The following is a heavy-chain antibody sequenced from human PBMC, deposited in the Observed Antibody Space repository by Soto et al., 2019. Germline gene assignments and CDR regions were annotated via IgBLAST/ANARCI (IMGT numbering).Heavy chain of an antibody. CDR3: ARQTVRDCRSTSCQEGQDAFDI. D-gene: IGHD2-2*01. Sequence: GESLKISCKGSGNSFSNYWITWVRQMSGKGLEWMGRIHPSDSYTNYSPSFQGHVSLSVDKSSTTAFLQWSSLKASDTAMYYCARQTVRDCRSTSCQEGQDAFDIWGQGTMVTVSS. V-gene: IGHV5-10-1*01. J-gene: IGHJ3*02. CDR2: IHPSDSYT. CDR1: GNSFSNYW.